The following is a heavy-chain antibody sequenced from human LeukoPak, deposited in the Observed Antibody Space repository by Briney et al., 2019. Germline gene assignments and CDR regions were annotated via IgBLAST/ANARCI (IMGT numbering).Heavy chain of an antibody. CDR3: ARDNYDSSGYSDSDAFDI. J-gene: IGHJ3*02. CDR1: GYTFTSYD. CDR2: MNPNSGNT. D-gene: IGHD3-22*01. Sequence: ASVKVSCKASGYTFTSYDINWVRQATGQGLEWMGWMNPNSGNTGYAQKFQGRVTMTRNTSISTAYMELSSLRSEDTAVYYCARDNYDSSGYSDSDAFDIWGQGTMVTVSS. V-gene: IGHV1-8*01.